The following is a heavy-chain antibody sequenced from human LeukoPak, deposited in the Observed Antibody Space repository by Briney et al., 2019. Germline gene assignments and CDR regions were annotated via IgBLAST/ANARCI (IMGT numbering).Heavy chain of an antibody. V-gene: IGHV4-39*07. D-gene: IGHD6-19*01. CDR1: GGSISSSSYY. CDR2: IYYSGST. CDR3: ARVVAGNPDY. J-gene: IGHJ4*02. Sequence: SETLSLTCTVSGGSISSSSYYWGWIRQPPGKGLEWIGSIYYSGSTYYNPSLKSRVTISVDTSKNQFSLKLSSVTAADTAVYYCARVVAGNPDYWGQGTLVTVSS.